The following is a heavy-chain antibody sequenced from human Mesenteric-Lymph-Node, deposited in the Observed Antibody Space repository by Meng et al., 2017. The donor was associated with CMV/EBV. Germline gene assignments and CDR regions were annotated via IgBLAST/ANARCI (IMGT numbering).Heavy chain of an antibody. CDR2: ISGSGGST. J-gene: IGHJ5*02. D-gene: IGHD2-2*01. Sequence: GESLKISCAASGFTFTRFAMTWVRQAPGKGLEWVSGISGSGGSTYYADSVKGRFTISRDNSKNTLYLQMNSLRAEDTAVYYCARWWEIYCSGTSCYGGWFDPWGQGTLVTVSS. CDR3: ARWWEIYCSGTSCYGGWFDP. V-gene: IGHV3-23*01. CDR1: GFTFTRFA.